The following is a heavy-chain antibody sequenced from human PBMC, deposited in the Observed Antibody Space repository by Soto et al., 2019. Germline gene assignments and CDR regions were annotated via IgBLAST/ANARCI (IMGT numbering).Heavy chain of an antibody. Sequence: PGGSLRLSCAASGFTFSSSGMHWVRQGPGKGLEWVAVISYDGHNKYYVDPVKGRFTISRDNSKNTLYLEMNSLRGEDTAVYYCARDQGWGASDIWGQGTKVTVSS. V-gene: IGHV3-30*03. CDR1: GFTFSSSG. J-gene: IGHJ3*02. CDR2: ISYDGHNK. CDR3: ARDQGWGASDI. D-gene: IGHD6-19*01.